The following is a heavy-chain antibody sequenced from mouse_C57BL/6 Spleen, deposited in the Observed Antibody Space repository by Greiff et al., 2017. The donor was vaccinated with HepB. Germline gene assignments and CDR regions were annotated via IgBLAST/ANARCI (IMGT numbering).Heavy chain of an antibody. Sequence: VQLQQPGAELVMPGASVKLSCKASGYTFTSYWMHWVKQRPGQGLEWIGEIDPSDSYTNYNQKFKGKSTLTVDKSSSTAYMQLSSLTSEDSAVYYCARLGGSRYYFDYWGQGTTLTVSS. D-gene: IGHD1-1*01. CDR2: IDPSDSYT. J-gene: IGHJ2*01. V-gene: IGHV1-69*01. CDR3: ARLGGSRYYFDY. CDR1: GYTFTSYW.